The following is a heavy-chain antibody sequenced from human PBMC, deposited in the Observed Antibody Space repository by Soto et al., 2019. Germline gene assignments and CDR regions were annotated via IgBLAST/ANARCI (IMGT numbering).Heavy chain of an antibody. V-gene: IGHV2-5*02. CDR1: GFSLSTTAEG. CDR2: IYWDDDE. J-gene: IGHJ4*02. CDR3: AHGSCSSADCYPNPYLDY. D-gene: IGHD2-2*01. Sequence: QITLKESGPTLVKPTQTLTLTCTFSGFSLSTTAEGVGWIRQPPGKALEWLALIYWDDDERYSPYLKSRLTITKYTSKNQVVLTMTNVDPVDTATYYCAHGSCSSADCYPNPYLDYWGQGILVTVSS.